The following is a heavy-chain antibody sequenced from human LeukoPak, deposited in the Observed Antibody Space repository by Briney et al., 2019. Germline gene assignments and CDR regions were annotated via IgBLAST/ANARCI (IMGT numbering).Heavy chain of an antibody. CDR3: ARRTTYYYDSSDHYYFDY. Sequence: GESLKISCKGSGSRFTSYWIGWVRQMPGKGLEWMGIIYPGDSDTRYSPSFQGQVTISADKSISTAYLQWSSLKASDTAMYYCARRTTYYYDSSDHYYFDYWGQGTLFTVSS. CDR1: GSRFTSYW. D-gene: IGHD3-22*01. V-gene: IGHV5-51*01. CDR2: IYPGDSDT. J-gene: IGHJ4*02.